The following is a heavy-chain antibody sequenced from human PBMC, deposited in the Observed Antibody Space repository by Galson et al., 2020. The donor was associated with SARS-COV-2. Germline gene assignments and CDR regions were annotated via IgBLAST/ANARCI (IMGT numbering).Heavy chain of an antibody. CDR2: IYYSGST. J-gene: IGHJ6*03. V-gene: IGHV4-39*01. CDR3: ARQGSYDILTGYYTFRYYYYYMDV. CDR1: GGSISSSSYY. D-gene: IGHD3-9*01. Sequence: SETLSLTCTVSGGSISSSSYYWGWIRQPPGKGLEWIGSIYYSGSTYYNPSLKSRVTISVDTSKNQFSLKLSSVTAADTAVYYCARQGSYDILTGYYTFRYYYYYMDVWGKGTTVTVSS.